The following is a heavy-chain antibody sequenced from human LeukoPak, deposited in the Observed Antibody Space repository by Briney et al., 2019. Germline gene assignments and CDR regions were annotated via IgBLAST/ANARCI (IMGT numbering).Heavy chain of an antibody. J-gene: IGHJ3*02. CDR3: ARAMVRGVVGVLNAFDI. V-gene: IGHV5-51*01. CDR1: GYSFTSYW. D-gene: IGHD3-10*01. CDR2: IYPGDSDT. Sequence: GESLQISCKGSGYSFTSYWIGWVRQMPGKGLEWMGIIYPGDSDTRYSPSFQGQVTISADKSISAAYLQWSSLKASDTAIYYCARAMVRGVVGVLNAFDIWGRGTMVTVSS.